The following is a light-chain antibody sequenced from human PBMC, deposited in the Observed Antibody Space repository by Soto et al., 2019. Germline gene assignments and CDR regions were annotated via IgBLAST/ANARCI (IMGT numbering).Light chain of an antibody. J-gene: IGKJ2*01. CDR1: QSLSDGY. Sequence: EIVLTQSTGTLSLSPGERATLSCRTSQSLSDGYLAWYQQKHGQALRLLIYGASKRATGIPDRFSGGGSGTDFTLTISRLEPEDSAVYYCQQYGTAPFTFGQGNKVDIK. CDR3: QQYGTAPFT. V-gene: IGKV3-20*01. CDR2: GAS.